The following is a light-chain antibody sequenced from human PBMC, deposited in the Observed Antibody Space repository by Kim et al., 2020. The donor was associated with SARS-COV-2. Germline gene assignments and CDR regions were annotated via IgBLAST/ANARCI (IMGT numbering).Light chain of an antibody. V-gene: IGKV3-15*01. CDR2: GAS. J-gene: IGKJ2*03. Sequence: EVVMTQSPGTLSVSPGEGATLSCRASQSVRSNLAWYQQKPGQAPRLLIYGASTRATGIPVRFSGSGSGTEFTLTIDSLQSEDFGVYYCQQYDTWHPDSFGQGTKLEI. CDR3: QQYDTWHPDS. CDR1: QSVRSN.